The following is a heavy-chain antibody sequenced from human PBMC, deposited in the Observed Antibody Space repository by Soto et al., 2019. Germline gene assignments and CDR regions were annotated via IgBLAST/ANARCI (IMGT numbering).Heavy chain of an antibody. D-gene: IGHD3-3*01. CDR3: ARQGTMWAYYDFWNGLQTRTTWFDP. J-gene: IGHJ5*02. V-gene: IGHV5-51*01. CDR1: GYSFTSYW. CDR2: IYPGDSDT. Sequence: GESLKISCKGSGYSFTSYWIGWVRQMPGKGLEWMGIIYPGDSDTRYSPSFQGQVTISADKSISTAYLQWSSLKASDTAMYYCARQGTMWAYYDFWNGLQTRTTWFDPWGQGTLVTVSS.